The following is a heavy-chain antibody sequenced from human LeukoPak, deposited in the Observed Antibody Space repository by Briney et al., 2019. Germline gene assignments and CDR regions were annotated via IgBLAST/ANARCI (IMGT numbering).Heavy chain of an antibody. CDR3: ARLGTYSGYDIIDY. J-gene: IGHJ4*02. CDR2: INHSGST. CDR1: GGSFSGYY. Sequence: SETLSLTCAVYGGSFSGYYWSWIRQPPGKGLEWIGEINHSGSTNYNPSLKSRVTISVDTSKNQFSLKLSSVTAADTAVYYCARLGTYSGYDIIDYWGQGTLVTVSS. D-gene: IGHD5-12*01. V-gene: IGHV4-34*01.